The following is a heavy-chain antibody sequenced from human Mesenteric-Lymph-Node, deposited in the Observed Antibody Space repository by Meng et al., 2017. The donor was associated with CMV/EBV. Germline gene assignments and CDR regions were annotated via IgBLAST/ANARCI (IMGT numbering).Heavy chain of an antibody. J-gene: IGHJ4*02. V-gene: IGHV3-23*01. D-gene: IGHD4/OR15-4a*01. CDR1: GFAFRSYA. Sequence: ASGFAFRSYAMSWVRQAPGKGLEWVSSITESGDTTFYADSVKGRFTISRDNSKHTLYFQMNSLRAEDTAIYYCAKDLTMVGPRRFDSWGQGTLVTVSS. CDR3: AKDLTMVGPRRFDS. CDR2: ITESGDTT.